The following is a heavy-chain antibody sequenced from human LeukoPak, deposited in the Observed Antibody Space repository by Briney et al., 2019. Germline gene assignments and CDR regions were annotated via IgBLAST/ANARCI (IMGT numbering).Heavy chain of an antibody. CDR3: ATAKGSKGSSAEYFHH. CDR2: IYYSGST. CDR1: GGSISSSSYY. J-gene: IGHJ1*01. V-gene: IGHV4-39*07. Sequence: SETLSLTCTVSGGSISSSSYYWGWIRQPPGKGLEWIGSIYYSGSTYYNPSLKSRVTISVDTSKNQFSLKLNSVTAADTAVYFCATAKGSKGSSAEYFHHWGQGTLVTVSS. D-gene: IGHD2-2*01.